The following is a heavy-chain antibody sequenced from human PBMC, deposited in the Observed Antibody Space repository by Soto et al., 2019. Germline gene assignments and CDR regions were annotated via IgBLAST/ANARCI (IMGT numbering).Heavy chain of an antibody. CDR1: GGTFSTYT. V-gene: IGHV1-69*02. D-gene: IGHD6-13*01. CDR3: TLGSWSAETFDI. CDR2: ILPMLDIT. Sequence: QVQLVQSGAEVKKPGSSVKVSCKASGGTFSTYTIIWVRQAPGQGLEWMGRILPMLDITNSAQRFQGRVTITAAKSTSTASLELSSLRSEATAVYYCTLGSWSAETFDIWGRGTMVTVSS. J-gene: IGHJ3*02.